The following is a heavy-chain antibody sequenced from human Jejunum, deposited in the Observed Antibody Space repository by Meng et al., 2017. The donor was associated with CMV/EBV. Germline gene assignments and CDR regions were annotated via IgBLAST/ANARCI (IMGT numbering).Heavy chain of an antibody. D-gene: IGHD6-13*01. J-gene: IGHJ6*02. V-gene: IGHV3-30*02. CDR1: FSDYG. CDR2: IRHDGSNK. Sequence: FSDYGIHWVGQAPGKGLEWVAFIRHDGSNKYYGDSVKGRFTIARDNSKNTLYLQMNSLRAEDTAVYSCAKVQVSSRFDYYYYGMDVWGQGTTVTVSS. CDR3: AKVQVSSRFDYYYYGMDV.